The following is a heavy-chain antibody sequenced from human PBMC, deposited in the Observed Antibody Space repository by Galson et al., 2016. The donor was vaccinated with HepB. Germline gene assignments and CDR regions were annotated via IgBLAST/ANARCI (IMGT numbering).Heavy chain of an antibody. V-gene: IGHV5-51*01. J-gene: IGHJ4*02. CDR3: ARQVGATHDH. D-gene: IGHD1-26*01. Sequence: QSGAEVKKPGESLKISCQGSGYSFAKYWIVWVRQMPGKGLEWMGIIYPGDSDTTYSPSFQGQVTISADKSISTAYLQWSSLKASATAMYYCARQVGATHDHWGQGTLVTVSS. CDR1: GYSFAKYW. CDR2: IYPGDSDT.